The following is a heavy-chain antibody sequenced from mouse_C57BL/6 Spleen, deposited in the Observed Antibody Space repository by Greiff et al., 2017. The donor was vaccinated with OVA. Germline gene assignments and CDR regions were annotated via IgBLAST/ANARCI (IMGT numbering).Heavy chain of an antibody. D-gene: IGHD4-1*01. CDR2: ISSGGSYT. CDR1: GFTFSSYG. J-gene: IGHJ2*01. V-gene: IGHV5-6*01. CDR3: ASQLTGYFDY. Sequence: EVKVVESGGDLVKPGGSLKLSCAASGFTFSSYGMSWVRQTPDKRLEWVATISSGGSYTYYPDSVKGRFTISRDNAKNTLYLQMSSLKSEDTAMYYCASQLTGYFDYWGQGTTLTVSS.